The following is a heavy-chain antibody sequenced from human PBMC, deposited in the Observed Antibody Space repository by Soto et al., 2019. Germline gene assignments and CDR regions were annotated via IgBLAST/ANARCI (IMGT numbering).Heavy chain of an antibody. Sequence: SVKVSCKASGGTFSSYTISWVRQAPGQGLEWMGRIIPILGIANYTQKFQGRVAITADKSTSTAYMELSSLRSEDTAVYYCARALGGIRKLERGYYFDYWGQGTLVTVSS. J-gene: IGHJ4*02. D-gene: IGHD1-1*01. CDR2: IIPILGIA. CDR1: GGTFSSYT. V-gene: IGHV1-69*02. CDR3: ARALGGIRKLERGYYFDY.